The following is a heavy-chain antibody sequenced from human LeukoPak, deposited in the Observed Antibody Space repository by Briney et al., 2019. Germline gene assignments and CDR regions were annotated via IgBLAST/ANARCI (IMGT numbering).Heavy chain of an antibody. CDR1: GFTFSNAW. CDR2: ISWNSGSI. J-gene: IGHJ4*02. CDR3: AKDISGYSSSSGYFDY. Sequence: GGSLRLSCAASGFTFSNAWMSWVRQAPGKGLEWVSGISWNSGSIGYADSVKGRFTISRDNAKNSLYLQMNSLRAEDTALYYCAKDISGYSSSSGYFDYWGQGTLVTVSS. V-gene: IGHV3-9*01. D-gene: IGHD6-6*01.